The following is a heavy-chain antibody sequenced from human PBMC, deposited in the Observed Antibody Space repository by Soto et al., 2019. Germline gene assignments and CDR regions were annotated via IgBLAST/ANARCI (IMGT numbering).Heavy chain of an antibody. Sequence: SETLSLTCAVYGGSFSGYYWSWIRQPPGKGLEWIGEINHSGSTNYNPSLKSRVTISVDTSKNQFSLKLSSVTAADTAVYYCARLALRYFDWVSSDYWGQGTLVTVSS. CDR2: INHSGST. CDR3: ARLALRYFDWVSSDY. D-gene: IGHD3-9*01. CDR1: GGSFSGYY. V-gene: IGHV4-34*01. J-gene: IGHJ4*02.